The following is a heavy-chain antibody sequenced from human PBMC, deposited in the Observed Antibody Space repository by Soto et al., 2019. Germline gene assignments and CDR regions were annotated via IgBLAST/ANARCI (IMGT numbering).Heavy chain of an antibody. V-gene: IGHV1-18*01. Sequence: QVQLVQSGAEVKKPGASVKVSCKASGYTFTSYGISWVRQAPGQGLEWMGWISAYNGHTNYAQKLQGRVTMTTDTSTSTAYMELRSLRSDDTLVYYCAKARVVVAARGWFDPWGQGTLVTVSS. J-gene: IGHJ5*02. D-gene: IGHD2-15*01. CDR3: AKARVVVAARGWFDP. CDR1: GYTFTSYG. CDR2: ISAYNGHT.